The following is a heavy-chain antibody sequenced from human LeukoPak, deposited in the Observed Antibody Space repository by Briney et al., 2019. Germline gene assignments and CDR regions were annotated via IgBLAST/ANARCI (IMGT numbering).Heavy chain of an antibody. CDR2: IYYTGST. D-gene: IGHD2-2*01. J-gene: IGHJ4*02. CDR1: GASISSYY. Sequence: KSSETLSLTCTVSGASISSYYWSWIRQPPGKGLEWIGFIYYTGSTHYNPSLKSRVTVSVDTSKNQFSLKLSAVTAADTAVYYCARHYIQPPHYFDYWGQGTLVTVSS. V-gene: IGHV4-59*08. CDR3: ARHYIQPPHYFDY.